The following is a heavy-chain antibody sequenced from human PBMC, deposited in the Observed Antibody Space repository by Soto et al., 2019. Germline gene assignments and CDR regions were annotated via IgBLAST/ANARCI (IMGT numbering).Heavy chain of an antibody. CDR2: IIPIFGTA. CDR1: GGTFSSYA. Sequence: EASVKVSCKASGGTFSSYAISWVRQAPGQGLEWMGGIIPIFGTANYAQKFQGRVTITADESTSTAYMELSSLRSEDTAVYCCASAHYDFWSGSRYGMDVWGQGTTVTVSS. D-gene: IGHD3-3*01. CDR3: ASAHYDFWSGSRYGMDV. J-gene: IGHJ6*02. V-gene: IGHV1-69*13.